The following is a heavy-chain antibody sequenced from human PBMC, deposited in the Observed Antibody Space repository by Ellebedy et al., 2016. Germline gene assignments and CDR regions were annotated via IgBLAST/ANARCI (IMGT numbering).Heavy chain of an antibody. D-gene: IGHD3-10*01. CDR2: VVGSGERT. CDR1: GFTFSSHA. CDR3: ANVGGSGTYYNGY. J-gene: IGHJ4*02. Sequence: GGSLRLSCEASGFTFSSHAMSWVRQAPGKGPEWVSAVVGSGERTFYADSVKGRFTISRDNSKNMLYLLMSSLKVEDTATYYCANVGGSGTYYNGYWGLGTLVTVSS. V-gene: IGHV3-23*01.